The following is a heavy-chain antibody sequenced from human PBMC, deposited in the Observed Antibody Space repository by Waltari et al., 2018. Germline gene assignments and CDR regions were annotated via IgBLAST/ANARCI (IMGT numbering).Heavy chain of an antibody. CDR1: GGSFSGYY. Sequence: QVQLQQWGAGLLKPSETLSLTCAVYGGSFSGYYWSWIRQPPGKGLEWLGEINHSGSTNYNPSLKSRVTISVDTSKNQFSLKLSSVTAADTAVYYCARFRPPTYYYDSSGPKGWFDPWGQGTLVTVSS. J-gene: IGHJ5*02. CDR2: INHSGST. D-gene: IGHD3-22*01. CDR3: ARFRPPTYYYDSSGPKGWFDP. V-gene: IGHV4-34*01.